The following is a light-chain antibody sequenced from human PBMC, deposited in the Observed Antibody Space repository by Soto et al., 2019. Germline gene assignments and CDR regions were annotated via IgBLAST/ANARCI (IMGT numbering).Light chain of an antibody. Sequence: EIVMTQSPATLSVSPGERATLSCRASQSVSSSLVWYQQKPGQAPRLLIYGASTRATGIPARFSGSGSGTEFTLTISSLQSEESAVYYCQQYNNWPRTFGQGTKVEIK. CDR2: GAS. J-gene: IGKJ1*01. CDR3: QQYNNWPRT. CDR1: QSVSSS. V-gene: IGKV3-15*01.